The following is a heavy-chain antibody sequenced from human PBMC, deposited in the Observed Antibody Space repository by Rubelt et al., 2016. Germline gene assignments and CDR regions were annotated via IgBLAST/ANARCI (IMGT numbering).Heavy chain of an antibody. CDR3: STAYDFWSGYYHY. Sequence: EVQLEESGGGLLKPGESLRISCAASGFSFSNAWMNWVRQAPGKGLEWVGRIKSKTDGGTTDYAAPVKGRFTISRDDSKDTLYLQMNSLKTEDTAVYYCSTAYDFWSGYYHYWGQGTLVTVSS. J-gene: IGHJ4*02. V-gene: IGHV3-15*07. CDR2: IKSKTDGGTT. CDR1: GFSFSNAW. D-gene: IGHD3-3*01.